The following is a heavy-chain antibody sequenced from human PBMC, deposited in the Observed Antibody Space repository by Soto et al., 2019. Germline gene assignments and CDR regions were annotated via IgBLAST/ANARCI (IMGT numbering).Heavy chain of an antibody. CDR3: ARDCSSSSCSVWRY. V-gene: IGHV3-23*01. CDR2: ITGSGDKT. CDR1: GFSLKNYA. J-gene: IGHJ4*02. Sequence: GGSLRLSCAASGFSLKNYAMTWVRQAPGKGLEWVSGITGSGDKTYYADSVKGRFIISRDNSENTLYLQMNSLRAEDTALYYCARDCSSSSCSVWRYWGQXTQVTVSS. D-gene: IGHD2-2*01.